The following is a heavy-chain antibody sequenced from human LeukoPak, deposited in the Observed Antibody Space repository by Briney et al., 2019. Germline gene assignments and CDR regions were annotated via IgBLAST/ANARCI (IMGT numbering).Heavy chain of an antibody. CDR2: INHSGST. D-gene: IGHD2-15*01. CDR1: GGSFSGYY. CDR3: ARIRVAATRSFRFFDY. Sequence: PSETLSLTCAVYGGSFSGYYWSWIRQPPGKGLEWIGEINHSGSTNYDPSLKGRVTISVDTSKNQFSLKLSSVTAADTAVYYCARIRVAATRSFRFFDYWGQGTLVTVSS. V-gene: IGHV4-34*01. J-gene: IGHJ4*02.